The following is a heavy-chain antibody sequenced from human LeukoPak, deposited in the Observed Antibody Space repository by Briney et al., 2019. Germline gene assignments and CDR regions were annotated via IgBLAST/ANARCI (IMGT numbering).Heavy chain of an antibody. CDR1: GYTFTSYD. J-gene: IGHJ4*02. D-gene: IGHD3-9*01. CDR3: ARATGKDILTGRKLDN. Sequence: ASVKVSCKASGYTFTSYDINWVRQATGQGLGWMGWMNPNSGNTGYAQKFQGRVTMTRNTSISIAYMELSSLRSDDTAVYYCARATGKDILTGRKLDNWGQGTLVTVSS. V-gene: IGHV1-8*01. CDR2: MNPNSGNT.